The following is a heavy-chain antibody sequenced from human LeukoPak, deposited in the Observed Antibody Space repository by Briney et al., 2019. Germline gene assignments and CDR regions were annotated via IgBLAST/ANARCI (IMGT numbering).Heavy chain of an antibody. CDR3: ARQVGSYYYFYY. Sequence: PSETLSLTCSVSGGSISNNHWSWIRQPAGKGLEWIGRIHSSGSTNYNPSLKSRVTLSVDTSKNQFSLKVTSVTAADTAVYYCARQVGSYYYFYYWGQGTLVTVSS. D-gene: IGHD1-26*01. CDR1: GGSISNNH. CDR2: IHSSGST. J-gene: IGHJ4*02. V-gene: IGHV4-4*07.